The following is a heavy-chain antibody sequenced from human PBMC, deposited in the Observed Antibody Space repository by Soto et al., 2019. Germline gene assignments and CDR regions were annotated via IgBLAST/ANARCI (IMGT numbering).Heavy chain of an antibody. D-gene: IGHD6-19*01. Sequence: ASVKVSCKASGYIFTAYSMHWVRQAPGQGLEWVGWFNPNSGDTIYAQKLQGRFTLTGDTSISTAYMELYSLTSDDTAVYYCAREASAVISLDYWGQGTLVTVSS. J-gene: IGHJ4*02. CDR1: GYIFTAYS. CDR3: AREASAVISLDY. CDR2: FNPNSGDT. V-gene: IGHV1-2*02.